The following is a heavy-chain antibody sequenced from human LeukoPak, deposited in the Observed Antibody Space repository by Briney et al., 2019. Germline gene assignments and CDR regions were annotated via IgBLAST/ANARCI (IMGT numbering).Heavy chain of an antibody. D-gene: IGHD2-21*01. CDR1: GFTFSSYA. Sequence: GSLRLSCAASGFTFSSYAMSWVRQAPGKGLEWVSAISGSGGSTYYADSVKGRFTISRDNSKNTLYLQMNSLRAEDTAVYYCAENYSPWYGYLDYWGQGTLVTVSS. CDR2: ISGSGGST. V-gene: IGHV3-23*01. J-gene: IGHJ4*02. CDR3: AENYSPWYGYLDY.